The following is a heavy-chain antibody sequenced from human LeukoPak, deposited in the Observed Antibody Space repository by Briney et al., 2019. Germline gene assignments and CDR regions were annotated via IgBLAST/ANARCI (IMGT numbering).Heavy chain of an antibody. Sequence: SSETLSLTCTVSGGSTSSYYWSWIRQPPGKGLEWIGYIYYSGSTYYNPSLKSRVTISVDTSKNQFSLKLSSVTAADTAVYYCARVRAFTIFGVVDYYYGMDVWGQGTTVTVSS. CDR1: GGSTSSYY. J-gene: IGHJ6*02. D-gene: IGHD3-3*01. CDR3: ARVRAFTIFGVVDYYYGMDV. V-gene: IGHV4-59*12. CDR2: IYYSGST.